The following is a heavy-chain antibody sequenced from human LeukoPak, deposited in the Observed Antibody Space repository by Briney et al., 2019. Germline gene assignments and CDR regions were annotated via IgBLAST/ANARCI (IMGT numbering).Heavy chain of an antibody. CDR3: ARGAVGPDY. Sequence: GGSLRLSCAASGFTFTSYGMTWVRQAPGKGLEWVSGIGNSGVATYYADFVKGRFTISRDNSKNTLFLQMNNLRAEDTAVYYCARGAVGPDYWGQGTLVTVSS. CDR2: IGNSGVAT. CDR1: GFTFTSYG. D-gene: IGHD1-26*01. J-gene: IGHJ4*02. V-gene: IGHV3-23*01.